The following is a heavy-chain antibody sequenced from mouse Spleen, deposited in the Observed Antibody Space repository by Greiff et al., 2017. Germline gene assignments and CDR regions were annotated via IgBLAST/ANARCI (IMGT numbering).Heavy chain of an antibody. D-gene: IGHD1-1*01. Sequence: QVTLKVCGPGILQSSQTLSLTCSFSGFSLSTSGMGVSWIRQPSGKGLEWLAHIYWDDDKRYNPSLKSRLTISKDTSRNQVFLKITSVDTADTATYYCARSITTMVDYYAMDYWGQGTSVTVSS. CDR3: ARSITTMVDYYAMDY. V-gene: IGHV8-12*01. J-gene: IGHJ4*01. CDR2: IYWDDDK. CDR1: GFSLSTSGMG.